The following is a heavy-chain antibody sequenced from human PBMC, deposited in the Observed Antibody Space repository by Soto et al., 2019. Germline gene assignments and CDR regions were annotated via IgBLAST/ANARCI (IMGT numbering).Heavy chain of an antibody. J-gene: IGHJ4*02. CDR3: ARGAGYDPFDY. Sequence: ASETLSLTCTVSGVSMSYGGFSWSWIGQSPGKGLEWIGYISRLDNPYFHPSFKSRVTMSIDRSRNQFYLNLSSMTAADRAVYYCARGAGYDPFDYWGQGGMVTVSS. CDR1: GVSMSYGGFS. D-gene: IGHD5-12*01. V-gene: IGHV4-30-2*06. CDR2: ISRLDNP.